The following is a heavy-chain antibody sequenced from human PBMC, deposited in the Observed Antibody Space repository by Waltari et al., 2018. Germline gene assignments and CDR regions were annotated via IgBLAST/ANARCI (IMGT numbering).Heavy chain of an antibody. CDR1: GGTFSSYA. Sequence: QVQLVQSGAEVKKPGSSVKVSCKASGGTFSSYAISWVRQAPGQGLEWMGGIIPILGTENYAQKSQGRVTITADESTSTAYMELSSLRSEDTAVYYCARKIAAAGTRYYYYYGMDVWGQGTTVTVSS. D-gene: IGHD6-13*01. V-gene: IGHV1-69*13. CDR3: ARKIAAAGTRYYYYYGMDV. CDR2: IIPILGTE. J-gene: IGHJ6*02.